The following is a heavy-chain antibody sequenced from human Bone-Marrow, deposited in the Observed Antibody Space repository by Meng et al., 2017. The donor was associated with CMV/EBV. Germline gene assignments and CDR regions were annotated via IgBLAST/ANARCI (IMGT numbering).Heavy chain of an antibody. Sequence: GESLKISCAASGFTFSSYSMNWVRQAPGMGLEWVSYISSSGNTIYYADSVKGRFTISRDNAKNSLYLQMNSLRAEDTAVYYCARDGVGSSWYVPHYYFYGMDVWGQGTTVTVYS. CDR2: ISSSGNTI. J-gene: IGHJ6*02. CDR1: GFTFSSYS. CDR3: ARDGVGSSWYVPHYYFYGMDV. D-gene: IGHD6-13*01. V-gene: IGHV3-48*04.